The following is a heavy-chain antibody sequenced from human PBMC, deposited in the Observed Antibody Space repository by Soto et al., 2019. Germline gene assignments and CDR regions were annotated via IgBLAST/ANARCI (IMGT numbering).Heavy chain of an antibody. Sequence: SVKVSCKASGGTFSSYAISWVRQAPGQGLEWMGGIIPIFGTANYAQKFQGRVTITADESTSTAYMELSSLRSEDTAVYYCARAALRATGSSYGMDVWGQGTTVTVSS. V-gene: IGHV1-69*13. CDR3: ARAALRATGSSYGMDV. CDR1: GGTFSSYA. CDR2: IIPIFGTA. D-gene: IGHD1-26*01. J-gene: IGHJ6*02.